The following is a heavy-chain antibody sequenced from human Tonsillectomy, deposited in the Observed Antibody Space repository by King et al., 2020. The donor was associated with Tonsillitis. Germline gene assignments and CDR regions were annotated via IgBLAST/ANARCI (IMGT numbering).Heavy chain of an antibody. CDR3: ARRYCSSTSCYPYYYYYMDV. Sequence: VQLQQWGAGLLKPSEPLSLTCAVYGGSFSGYYWSWIRQPPGKGLEWIGEINHSENTNYNPSLKSRVTISVDTSKNQFSLKLTSVTAADTALYYCARRYCSSTSCYPYYYYYMDVWGEGTSVAVSS. D-gene: IGHD2-2*01. V-gene: IGHV4-34*01. CDR1: GGSFSGYY. CDR2: INHSENT. J-gene: IGHJ6*03.